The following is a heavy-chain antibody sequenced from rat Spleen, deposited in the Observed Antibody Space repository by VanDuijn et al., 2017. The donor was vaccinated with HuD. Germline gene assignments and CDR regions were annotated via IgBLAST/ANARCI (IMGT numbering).Heavy chain of an antibody. J-gene: IGHJ1*01. Sequence: EVQLVESGGGLVQPGRSLKLSCVASGFTFNNYWMTWIRQAPGKGLEWVASITNTGGSTYYPDSVTGRFTISRDNAKSTLYLQMNSLRSEDTATYYCTRNLITIAAHWYFDFWGPGTMVTVSS. CDR2: ITNTGGST. CDR3: TRNLITIAAHWYFDF. D-gene: IGHD1-2*01. V-gene: IGHV5-31*01. CDR1: GFTFNNYW.